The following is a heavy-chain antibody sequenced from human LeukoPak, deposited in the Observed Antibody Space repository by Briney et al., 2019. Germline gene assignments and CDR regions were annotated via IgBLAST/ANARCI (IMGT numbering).Heavy chain of an antibody. CDR3: ARLNSGNYSPADS. V-gene: IGHV5-51*01. J-gene: IGHJ4*02. CDR1: GYTFPSYW. Sequence: RGEALKISCKGSGYTFPSYWIGWLRQMPGKGLEWMGIIYPVDSDNRYSPSFQGQVTISADKSISTTSLQWSSLKASDTAMYYCARLNSGNYSPADSWGQGTLVTVSS. D-gene: IGHD1-26*01. CDR2: IYPVDSDN.